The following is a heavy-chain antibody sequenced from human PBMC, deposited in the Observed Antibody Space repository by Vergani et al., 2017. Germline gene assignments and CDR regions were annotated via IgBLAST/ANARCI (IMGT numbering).Heavy chain of an antibody. CDR3: ARWGNEKRLDS. CDR1: GFTFSSHG. V-gene: IGHV3-33*01. CDR2: IWYDGSNK. J-gene: IGHJ5*01. Sequence: QVQLVESEGGVVQPGRSLTLSCLASGFTFSSHGMHWVRQAPGKGLEGVAVIWYDGSNKYYGDSVKGRFTISRDNSKNTLYLQMNSLRVEDTAVYYCARWGNEKRLDSWGQGTLVTVSS. D-gene: IGHD1-1*01.